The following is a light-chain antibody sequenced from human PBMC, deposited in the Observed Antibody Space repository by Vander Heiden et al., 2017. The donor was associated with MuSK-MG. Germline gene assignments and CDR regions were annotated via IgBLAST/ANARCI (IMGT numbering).Light chain of an antibody. V-gene: IGKV1-5*01. Sequence: DIQMTQSPYTLSASLGDRVTITCRASQSISSWVAWYQQKPGKAPKLLTYDASSLESGVPTRFSGSGSGTEFTLTISSLQPDEFATYYCQQYNSYSGTFGQGTKVEIK. J-gene: IGKJ1*01. CDR1: QSISSW. CDR3: QQYNSYSGT. CDR2: DAS.